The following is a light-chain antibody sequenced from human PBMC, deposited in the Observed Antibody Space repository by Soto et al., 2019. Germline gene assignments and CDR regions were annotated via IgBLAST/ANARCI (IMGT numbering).Light chain of an antibody. CDR2: DAS. Sequence: ELVMTQSPATLSVSPGERGTLSCRVSQTLGSNVAWYQQKPGQAPRLLIYDASTTASGVPARFSGGGSGTEFTLTISSVQSEDCAVYYCQHYNSWPLSFGGGIKVEI. CDR3: QHYNSWPLS. V-gene: IGKV3-15*01. J-gene: IGKJ4*02. CDR1: QTLGSN.